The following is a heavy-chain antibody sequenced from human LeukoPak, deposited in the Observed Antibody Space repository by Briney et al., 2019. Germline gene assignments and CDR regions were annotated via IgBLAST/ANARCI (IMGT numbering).Heavy chain of an antibody. J-gene: IGHJ4*02. CDR1: GGTFSSYA. Sequence: ASVKVSCKASGGTFSSYAISWARQAPGQGLEWMGGIIPIFGTANYAQKFQGRVTITADKSTSTAYMELSRLRSDDTAVYYCARDSGERGSGSYLIAYWGQGTLVTVSS. CDR2: IIPIFGTA. V-gene: IGHV1-69*06. CDR3: ARDSGERGSGSYLIAY. D-gene: IGHD3-10*01.